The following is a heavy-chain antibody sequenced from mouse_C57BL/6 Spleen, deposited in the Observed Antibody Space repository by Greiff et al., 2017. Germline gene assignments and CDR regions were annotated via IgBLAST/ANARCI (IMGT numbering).Heavy chain of an antibody. CDR1: GYTFTSYG. D-gene: IGHD2-4*01. CDR2: IYPRSGNT. Sequence: VQLQQSGAELARPGASVKLSCKASGYTFTSYGISWVKQRTGQGLEWIGEIYPRSGNTYYNEKFKGKGTLTADKSSSTAYMELRSLTSEDSAVQFWSRPFYDYENFDYWGQGTTLTVSS. V-gene: IGHV1-81*01. CDR3: SRPFYDYENFDY. J-gene: IGHJ2*01.